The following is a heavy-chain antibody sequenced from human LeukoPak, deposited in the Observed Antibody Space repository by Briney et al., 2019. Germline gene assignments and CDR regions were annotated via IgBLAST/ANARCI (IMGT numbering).Heavy chain of an antibody. V-gene: IGHV3-23*01. CDR3: AKDSVGTYGLYYFDY. CDR1: GFTFSSYA. J-gene: IGHJ4*02. CDR2: ISGSGGST. D-gene: IGHD4-17*01. Sequence: PGGSLRLSCAASGFTFSSYAMSWVRQAPGKGLERVSAISGSGGSTYYADSVKGRFTISRDNSKNTLYLQMNSLRAEDTAVYYCAKDSVGTYGLYYFDYWGQGTLVTVSS.